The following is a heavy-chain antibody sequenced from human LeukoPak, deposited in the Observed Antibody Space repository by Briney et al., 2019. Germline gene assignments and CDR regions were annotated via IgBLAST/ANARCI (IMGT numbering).Heavy chain of an antibody. V-gene: IGHV1-46*01. CDR3: ARGYSGYDRFDY. J-gene: IGHJ4*02. Sequence: ASVKVCCKASGYTFTGYYMHWGRQAPGQGLEWMGIINPSGGSTSYAQKFQGRVTMTRDTSTSTVYMELSSLRSEDTAVYYCARGYSGYDRFDYWGQGTLVTVSS. CDR1: GYTFTGYY. CDR2: INPSGGST. D-gene: IGHD5-12*01.